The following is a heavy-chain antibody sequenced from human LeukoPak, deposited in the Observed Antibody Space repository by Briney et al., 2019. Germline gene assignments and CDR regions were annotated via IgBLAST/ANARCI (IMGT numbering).Heavy chain of an antibody. CDR1: GGSISSSSYY. Sequence: SETLSLTCTVSGGSISSSSYYWGWIRQPPGKGLEWIGSIYYSGSTYYNPSLKSRVTISVDTSKNQFSLKLSSVTAADTAVYYCARLLAGGVAAAATVADWGQGTMVTVSS. CDR3: ARLLAGGVAAAATVAD. V-gene: IGHV4-39*07. CDR2: IYYSGST. D-gene: IGHD6-13*01. J-gene: IGHJ3*01.